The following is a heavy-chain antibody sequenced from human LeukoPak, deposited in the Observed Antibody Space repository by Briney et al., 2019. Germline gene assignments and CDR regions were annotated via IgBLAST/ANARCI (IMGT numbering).Heavy chain of an antibody. CDR2: ISAYNGDT. Sequence: ASVKVSCKASGYTFNTYGISWVRQAPGQGLEWMGWISAYNGDTHYSQKLQGRVTMSTDTSTSTAYLALRRLRSADTGVYYCVRMGYYYDSGTYYKEEYWGQGTLVSVSS. CDR3: VRMGYYYDSGTYYKEEY. J-gene: IGHJ4*02. V-gene: IGHV1-18*01. CDR1: GYTFNTYG. D-gene: IGHD3-22*01.